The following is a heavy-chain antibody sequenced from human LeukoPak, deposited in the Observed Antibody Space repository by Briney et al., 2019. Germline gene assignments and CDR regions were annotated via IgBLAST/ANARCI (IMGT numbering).Heavy chain of an antibody. V-gene: IGHV3-74*01. CDR2: INSDGSST. J-gene: IGHJ4*02. CDR1: GFTFSSYW. D-gene: IGHD3-22*01. Sequence: PGGSLRLSCAASGFTFSSYWMHWARQAPGKGLVWVSRINSDGSSTSYADSVKGRFTISRDNAKNTLYLQMNSLRAEDTAVYYCARDRGDYYYDSSGPTYYFDYWGQGTLVTVSS. CDR3: ARDRGDYYYDSSGPTYYFDY.